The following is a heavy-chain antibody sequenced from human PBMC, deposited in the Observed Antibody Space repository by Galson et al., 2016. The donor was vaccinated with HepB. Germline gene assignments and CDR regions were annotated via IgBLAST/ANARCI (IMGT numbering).Heavy chain of an antibody. CDR2: IYSDGGT. CDR1: GFTFRNYA. D-gene: IGHD5-12*01. V-gene: IGHV3-53*01. J-gene: IGHJ4*02. CDR3: ARARYEYSTSWYLDS. Sequence: SLRLSCAASGFTFRNYAMSWVRQAPGKGLECVSIIYSDGGTYYADSVRGRFTISRDNSKDTVYLQMNSLRAEDTAVYYCARARYEYSTSWYLDSWGQGTLVTVSS.